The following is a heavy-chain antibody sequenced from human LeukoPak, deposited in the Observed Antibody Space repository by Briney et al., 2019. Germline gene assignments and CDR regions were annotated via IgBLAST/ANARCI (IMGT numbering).Heavy chain of an antibody. CDR2: IKSKTDGGIK. J-gene: IGHJ4*02. CDR3: ATGRSGYFDS. V-gene: IGHV3-15*01. Sequence: GGSLRLSCAASGLTLSNAWMTWVRQAPGKGLEWVARIKSKTDGGIKDYAAPVKGTFTISRDDSENTVYLQMNSLKVEDTAVYYCATGRSGYFDSWGQGTLIFVSS. CDR1: GLTLSNAW.